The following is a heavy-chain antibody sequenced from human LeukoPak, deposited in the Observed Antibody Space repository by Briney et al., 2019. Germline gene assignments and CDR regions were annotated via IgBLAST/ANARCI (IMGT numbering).Heavy chain of an antibody. Sequence: SETLSLTCTVSGGSISSYHWNWIRQPPGKGLEWIGYVYSSGSTNYNPSLRSRVTISVDTSKNQFSLKLTSVTAADTAVYYCARHSSGTDPFDYRGQGTLVTVSS. D-gene: IGHD1-1*01. CDR1: GGSISSYH. J-gene: IGHJ4*02. V-gene: IGHV4-59*08. CDR2: VYSSGST. CDR3: ARHSSGTDPFDY.